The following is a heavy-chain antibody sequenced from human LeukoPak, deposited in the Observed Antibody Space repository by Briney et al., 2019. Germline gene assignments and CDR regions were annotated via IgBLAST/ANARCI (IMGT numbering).Heavy chain of an antibody. CDR2: IYHSGST. V-gene: IGHV4-59*11. D-gene: IGHD3-10*01. J-gene: IGHJ5*02. CDR1: GGSLSSHY. CDR3: ARALILWFGEIRWFDP. Sequence: SETLCLTCTVSGGSLSSHYWSWVPEPPGKGREWFGYIYHSGSTYYNPSLKSRVTISVDRSKNQFSLKLSSVTAAATAVYYCARALILWFGEIRWFDPWGQGTLVTVSS.